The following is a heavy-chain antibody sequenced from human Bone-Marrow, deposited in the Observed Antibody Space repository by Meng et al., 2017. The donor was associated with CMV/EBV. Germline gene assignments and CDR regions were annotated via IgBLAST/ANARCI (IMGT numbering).Heavy chain of an antibody. Sequence: GGPLRPSCVASGFSVRDTYMSWVRKAPGKGLEWVAFMYGDDYRFYADSVRGRFIISRDDSENTLYLQMDSLKVDDTAVYFCARGVLGVVPQDYWGQGTLVTVSS. D-gene: IGHD3-3*01. J-gene: IGHJ4*02. CDR1: GFSVRDTY. V-gene: IGHV3-53*01. CDR2: MYGDDYR. CDR3: ARGVLGVVPQDY.